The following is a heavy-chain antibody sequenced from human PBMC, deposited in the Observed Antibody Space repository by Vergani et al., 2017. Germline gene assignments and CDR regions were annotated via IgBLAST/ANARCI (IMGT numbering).Heavy chain of an antibody. V-gene: IGHV2-5*01. CDR3: XHSKIVVPAAIFDY. D-gene: IGHD2-2*01. Sequence: QITLKESGPTLVKPTQTLTLTCTFSGFSLSTSGVGVGWIRQPPGKALEWLALIYWNDDKRYSPSLKSRLTITKDTSKNQVVLTMTNMDPVDTATYYCXHSKIVVPAAIFDYWGQGTLVTVSS. J-gene: IGHJ4*02. CDR2: IYWNDDK. CDR1: GFSLSTSGVG.